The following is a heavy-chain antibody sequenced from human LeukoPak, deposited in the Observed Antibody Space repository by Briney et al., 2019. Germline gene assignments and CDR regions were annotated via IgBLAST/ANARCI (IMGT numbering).Heavy chain of an antibody. Sequence: SETLSLTCTVSGGSINRSSRYYWGWIRQPPGKGLEWIGSIFYSGSTYYNPSLKSRVTISVDTSNNQFSLKLSSVTAADTAVYYCARGVEEPAAGTRWFDPWGQGTLVTVSS. J-gene: IGHJ5*02. CDR3: ARGVEEPAAGTRWFDP. D-gene: IGHD6-13*01. CDR2: IFYSGST. V-gene: IGHV4-39*01. CDR1: GGSINRSSRYY.